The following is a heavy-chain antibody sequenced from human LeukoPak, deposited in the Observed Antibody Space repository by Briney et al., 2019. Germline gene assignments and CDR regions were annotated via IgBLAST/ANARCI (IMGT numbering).Heavy chain of an antibody. CDR1: GFTFSSYW. D-gene: IGHD3-10*01. J-gene: IGHJ5*02. V-gene: IGHV3-74*01. CDR3: ARDVSRGWFDP. Sequence: GGSLRLSCAASGFTFSSYWMHWVRQAPGKGLVWASRINSDGSSTSYADSVKGRFTISRDNAKNTLYLQMNSLRAEDTAVYYCARDVSRGWFDPWGQGTLVTVSS. CDR2: INSDGSST.